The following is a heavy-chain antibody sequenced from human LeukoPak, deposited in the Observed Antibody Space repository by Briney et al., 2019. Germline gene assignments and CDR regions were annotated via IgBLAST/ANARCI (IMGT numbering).Heavy chain of an antibody. CDR1: GGSFSGYY. CDR3: ARKSKDVWGSYRLGRPVYYFDY. Sequence: PSETLSLTCAVYGGSFSGYYWSWIRQPPGKGLEWIGEINHSGSTNYNPSLKSRVTISVDTSKNQFSLKLSSVTAADTAVYYCARKSKDVWGSYRLGRPVYYFDYWGQGTLVTVSS. J-gene: IGHJ4*02. D-gene: IGHD3-16*02. V-gene: IGHV4-34*01. CDR2: INHSGST.